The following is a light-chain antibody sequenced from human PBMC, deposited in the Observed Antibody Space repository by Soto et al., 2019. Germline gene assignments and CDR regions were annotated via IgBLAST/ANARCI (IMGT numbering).Light chain of an antibody. CDR1: HYVINTH. V-gene: IGKV3-20*01. CDR3: QQYDDSSVI. CDR2: GSS. Sequence: DMILTQSPGTLWLPRWGWCTLSSNASHYVINTHLAWYQHKPGQAPRLLIYGSSNRATGIPDRFSGSGSVRDFALTIDRLESEDSAVYYCQQYDDSSVIFGQGTRLEIK. J-gene: IGKJ5*01.